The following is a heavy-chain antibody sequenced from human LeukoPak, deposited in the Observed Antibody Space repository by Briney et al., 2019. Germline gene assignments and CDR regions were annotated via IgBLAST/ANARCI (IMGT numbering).Heavy chain of an antibody. V-gene: IGHV1-8*03. CDR2: VNPNSGNT. CDR1: GYTITSYD. D-gene: IGHD6-13*01. Sequence: ASVKVSCKASGYTITSYDINWVRQATGQGLEWMGWVNPNSGNTGYAQKFQGRVTITRNTSISTAYMELSSLRSEDTAVYYCARTPRGRSSRSWHDYYYMDVWGKGTTVTVSS. J-gene: IGHJ6*03. CDR3: ARTPRGRSSRSWHDYYYMDV.